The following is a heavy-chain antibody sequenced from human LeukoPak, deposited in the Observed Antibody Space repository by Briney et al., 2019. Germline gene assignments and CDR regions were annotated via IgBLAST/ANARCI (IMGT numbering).Heavy chain of an antibody. Sequence: KPSETLSLTCTVSGGSVSSTTYYWSWIRQPPGKGLEWIASINYSGSTYYNPSLKSRVTISVDTSENQFSLKLSSVTAADTAVYYCARYVVYGSGKYYFDYWGQGTLVTVPS. J-gene: IGHJ4*02. CDR1: GGSVSSTTYY. CDR3: ARYVVYGSGKYYFDY. D-gene: IGHD3-10*01. CDR2: INYSGST. V-gene: IGHV4-39*01.